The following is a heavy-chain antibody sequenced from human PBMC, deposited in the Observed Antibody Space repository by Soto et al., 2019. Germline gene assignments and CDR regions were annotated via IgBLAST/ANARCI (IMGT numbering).Heavy chain of an antibody. Sequence: SETLSLTCTVSGGSISSYYWSWIRHPAGKGLEWIGRIYTSGSTNYNPSLKSRVTMSVDTSKNQFSLKLSSVTAADTAVYYCARDPRGLAARPGAWFDPWGQGTLVTVSS. CDR3: ARDPRGLAARPGAWFDP. CDR2: IYTSGST. V-gene: IGHV4-4*07. J-gene: IGHJ5*02. D-gene: IGHD6-6*01. CDR1: GGSISSYY.